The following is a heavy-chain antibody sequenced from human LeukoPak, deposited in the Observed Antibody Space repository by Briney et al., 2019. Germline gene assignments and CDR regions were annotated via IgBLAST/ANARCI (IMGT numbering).Heavy chain of an antibody. D-gene: IGHD3-3*01. CDR2: IYYSGST. J-gene: IGHJ6*02. Sequence: SQTLSLTCTVSGGSISSGDYYWSWIRQPPGKGLEWIGYIYYSGSTYYNPSLKSRVTISVDTSKNQFSLKLSPVTAADTAVYYCARGPNLRFLEWLPSYGMDVWGQGTTVTVSS. CDR1: GGSISSGDYY. CDR3: ARGPNLRFLEWLPSYGMDV. V-gene: IGHV4-30-4*01.